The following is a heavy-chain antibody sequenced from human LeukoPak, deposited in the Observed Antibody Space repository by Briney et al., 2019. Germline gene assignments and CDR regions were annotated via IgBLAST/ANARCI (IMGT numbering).Heavy chain of an antibody. D-gene: IGHD5-18*01. Sequence: SETLSLTCTVSGGSLTSHFWSWTRQPPGRGLEWIAYMFDSVNTKDNPSLKSRLTLSADTSKNQFSLRLSSVTAADTAVYYCATIKRGSIFGYFDFWGQGIKVTVSS. CDR3: ATIKRGSIFGYFDF. CDR1: GGSLTSHF. J-gene: IGHJ4*02. V-gene: IGHV4-59*11. CDR2: MFDSVNT.